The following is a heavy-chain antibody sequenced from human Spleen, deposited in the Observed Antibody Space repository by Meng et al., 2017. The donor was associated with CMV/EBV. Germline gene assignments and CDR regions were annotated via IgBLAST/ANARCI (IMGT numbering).Heavy chain of an antibody. CDR1: GYTFTGHY. CDR2: INPNTGGT. D-gene: IGHD5-12*01. V-gene: IGHV1-2*02. Sequence: ASVKVSCKTSGYTFTGHYLHWVRQAPGQGLEWVGWINPNTGGTNYAQKLQGRVTMTRDTSISTAYMDLRRLRSDDTAVYFCARGGADNIVPTIDYYGLDVWGQGTTVTVS. J-gene: IGHJ6*02. CDR3: ARGGADNIVPTIDYYGLDV.